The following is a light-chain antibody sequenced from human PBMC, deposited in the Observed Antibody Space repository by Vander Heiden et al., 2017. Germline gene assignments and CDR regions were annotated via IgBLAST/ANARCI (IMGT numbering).Light chain of an antibody. J-gene: IGKJ2*01. CDR1: QSISNY. Sequence: IQMTPSPSSLSASVGDRVTITCRASQSISNYLNWYQQKPGKAPKLLIYAASSLQSGVPSRFSGSGSGTDFTLTISSLQPEDFATYYCQQSYSTPYTFGQGTKLDIK. CDR3: QQSYSTPYT. V-gene: IGKV1-39*01. CDR2: AAS.